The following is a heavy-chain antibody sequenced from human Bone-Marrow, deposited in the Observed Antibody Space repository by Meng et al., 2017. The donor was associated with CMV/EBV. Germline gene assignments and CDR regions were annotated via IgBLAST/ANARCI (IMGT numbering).Heavy chain of an antibody. J-gene: IGHJ6*02. CDR1: GFSFANYE. Sequence: GESLKISCGASGFSFANYEMNWVRQAPGKGLEWVSYISRSGSTIYYTDSVKARFTISRDNAKNSLYLQMNSLRAEDTAVYYCARDYPRGYSNYVSCMDVWGQGTTVTVSS. D-gene: IGHD4-11*01. V-gene: IGHV3-48*03. CDR2: ISRSGSTI. CDR3: ARDYPRGYSNYVSCMDV.